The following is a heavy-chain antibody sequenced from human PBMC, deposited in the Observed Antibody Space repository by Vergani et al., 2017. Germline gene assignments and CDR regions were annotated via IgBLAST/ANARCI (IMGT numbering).Heavy chain of an antibody. Sequence: EVHLEESGGGLVQPGGSLRLSCAASGFTFGDYYMAWIRQAPGRGLEWVSGISVSGRSIYYADSVKGRFTISRDNSKNTLSLQMNSLRAADTAVYYCAKQGGYDFWSGQYYFDFWGQGTLVTVSS. CDR2: ISVSGRSI. D-gene: IGHD3-3*01. J-gene: IGHJ4*02. CDR1: GFTFGDYY. V-gene: IGHV3-23*04. CDR3: AKQGGYDFWSGQYYFDF.